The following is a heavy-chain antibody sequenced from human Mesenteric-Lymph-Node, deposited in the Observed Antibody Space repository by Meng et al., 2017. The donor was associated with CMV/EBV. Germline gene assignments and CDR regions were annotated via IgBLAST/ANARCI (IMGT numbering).Heavy chain of an antibody. J-gene: IGHJ5*02. CDR1: GGSISSSSYY. CDR3: ARPHYYGSGSSPWFDP. Sequence: QLQLQESGPGLVKPSETLSLTCPGSGGSISSSSYYWGWIRQPPGKGLEWIGSIYYSGSTYYNPSLKSRVTISVDTSKNQFSLKLSSVTAADTAVYYCARPHYYGSGSSPWFDPWGQGTLVTVSS. D-gene: IGHD3-10*01. CDR2: IYYSGST. V-gene: IGHV4-39*01.